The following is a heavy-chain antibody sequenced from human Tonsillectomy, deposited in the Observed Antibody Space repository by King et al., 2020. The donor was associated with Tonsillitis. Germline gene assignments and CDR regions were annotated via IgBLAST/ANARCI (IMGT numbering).Heavy chain of an antibody. D-gene: IGHD4-17*01. J-gene: IGHJ4*02. CDR3: AKTVGDDYGDYGSDY. CDR2: ISYDGSNK. Sequence: VQVVESGGGVVQPGRSLRLSCAASGFTFSSYGMHWVRQAPGKGLEWVAVISYDGSNKYYADSVKGRFTISRDNSKNTLHLQMNSLRAEDTAVYYCAKTVGDDYGDYGSDYWGQGTLVTVSS. V-gene: IGHV3-33*05. CDR1: GFTFSSYG.